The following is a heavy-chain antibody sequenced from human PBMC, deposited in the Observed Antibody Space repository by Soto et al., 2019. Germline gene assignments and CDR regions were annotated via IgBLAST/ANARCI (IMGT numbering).Heavy chain of an antibody. CDR3: ARGWYYDFWSGYYTRLGGFYGMDV. Sequence: ASGKVSCKASGYTFTSYDINWLRQSAGQGLEWMGWMNPNSGNTGYAQKFQGRVTMTRNTSISTAYMELSSLRSEDTAVYYCARGWYYDFWSGYYTRLGGFYGMDVWGQGTTVTVSS. CDR2: MNPNSGNT. J-gene: IGHJ6*02. CDR1: GYTFTSYD. V-gene: IGHV1-8*01. D-gene: IGHD3-3*01.